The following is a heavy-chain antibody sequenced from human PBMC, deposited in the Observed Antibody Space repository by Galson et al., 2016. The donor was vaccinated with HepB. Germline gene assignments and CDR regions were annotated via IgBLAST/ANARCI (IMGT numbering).Heavy chain of an antibody. V-gene: IGHV4-61*01. CDR3: AREFSHDNPAGWSYGMDV. D-gene: IGHD2-15*01. CDR1: GGSVSGPYYY. J-gene: IGHJ6*02. CDR2: IFYSGRT. Sequence: SETLSLTCNVSGGSVSGPYYYWSWIRQPPGKGLEYIGHIFYSGRTTYNPSLRSRVTISLDTSDNQFSLRLSSVTAADTALYYCAREFSHDNPAGWSYGMDVWGQGTTVTVAS.